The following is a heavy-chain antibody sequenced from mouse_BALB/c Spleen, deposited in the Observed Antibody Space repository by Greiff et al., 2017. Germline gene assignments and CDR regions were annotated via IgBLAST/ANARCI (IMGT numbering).Heavy chain of an antibody. D-gene: IGHD2-1*01. J-gene: IGHJ3*01. Sequence: DVMLVESGGDLVKPGGSLKLSCAASGFTFSSYGMSWVRQTPDKRLEWVATISSGGSYTYYPDSVKGRFTISRDNAKNTLYLQMSSLKSEDTAMYYCARQGNGNYGWFAYWGQGTLVTVSA. CDR3: ARQGNGNYGWFAY. V-gene: IGHV5-6*02. CDR1: GFTFSSYG. CDR2: ISSGGSYT.